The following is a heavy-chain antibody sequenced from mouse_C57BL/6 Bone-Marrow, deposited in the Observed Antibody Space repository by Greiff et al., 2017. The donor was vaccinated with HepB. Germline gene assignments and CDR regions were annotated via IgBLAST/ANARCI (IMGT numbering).Heavy chain of an antibody. CDR3: ARQDWDNYAMDY. CDR1: GFTFSSYG. J-gene: IGHJ4*01. D-gene: IGHD4-1*01. V-gene: IGHV5-6*01. CDR2: ISSGGSYT. Sequence: EVNLVESGGDLVKPGGSLKLSCAASGFTFSSYGMSWVRQTPDKRLEWVATISSGGSYTYYPDSVKGRFTISRDNAKNTLYLQMSSLKSEDTAMYYCARQDWDNYAMDYWGQGTSVTVSS.